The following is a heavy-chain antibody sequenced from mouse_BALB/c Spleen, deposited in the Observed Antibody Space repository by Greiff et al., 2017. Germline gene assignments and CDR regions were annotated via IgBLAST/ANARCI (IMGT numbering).Heavy chain of an antibody. CDR2: IYPSDSYT. V-gene: IGHV1-69*02. J-gene: IGHJ4*01. D-gene: IGHD2-13*01. CDR1: GYTFTSYW. Sequence: QVQLQQPGAELVRPGASVKLSCKASGYTFTSYWINWVKQRPGQGLEWIGNIYPSDSYTNYNQKFKDKATLTVDKSSSTAYMQLSSPTSEDSAVYYCTRDGDYPNAMDYWGQGTSVTVSS. CDR3: TRDGDYPNAMDY.